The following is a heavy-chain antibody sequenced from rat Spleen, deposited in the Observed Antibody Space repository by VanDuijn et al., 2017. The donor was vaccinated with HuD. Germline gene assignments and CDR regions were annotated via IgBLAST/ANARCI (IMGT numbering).Heavy chain of an antibody. CDR3: VRPAGTVVPNWFVY. CDR1: GFTFSSFP. J-gene: IGHJ3*01. Sequence: EVQLVESGGGLVQPGRSMKLSCAASGFTFSSFPLAWIRQAPGKGLECVSSISTDGGTPYYPDSVKGRFTISRDNAENTLSLQMDSLRSEDTATYFCVRPAGTVVPNWFVYWGQGTLVTVSS. D-gene: IGHD1-1*01. V-gene: IGHV5-25*01. CDR2: ISTDGGTP.